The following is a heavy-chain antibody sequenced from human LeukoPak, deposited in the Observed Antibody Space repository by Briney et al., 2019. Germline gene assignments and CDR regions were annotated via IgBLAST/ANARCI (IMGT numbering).Heavy chain of an antibody. CDR3: ARDSYLVLYDSSGYEGVGFDY. CDR2: ISAYNGNT. J-gene: IGHJ4*02. CDR1: GYTFTSYG. Sequence: ASVKASCKASGYTFTSYGISWVRQAPGQGLEWMGWISAYNGNTNYAQKLQGRVTMTTDTSTSTAYMELRSLRSDDTAVYYCARDSYLVLYDSSGYEGVGFDYWGQGTLVTVSS. D-gene: IGHD3-22*01. V-gene: IGHV1-18*01.